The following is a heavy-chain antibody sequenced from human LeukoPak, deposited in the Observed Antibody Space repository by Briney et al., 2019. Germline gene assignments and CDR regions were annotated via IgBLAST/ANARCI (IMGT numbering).Heavy chain of an antibody. J-gene: IGHJ3*02. CDR2: FDPEDGET. Sequence: ASVKVSCKVSGYTLTELSMHWVRQAPGKGLEWMGGFDPEDGETIYAQKFQGRVTMTEDTSTDTAYTELSSLRSEDTAVYYCTTDLVAVAGTDAFDIWGQGTMVTVSS. CDR3: TTDLVAVAGTDAFDI. V-gene: IGHV1-24*01. D-gene: IGHD6-19*01. CDR1: GYTLTELS.